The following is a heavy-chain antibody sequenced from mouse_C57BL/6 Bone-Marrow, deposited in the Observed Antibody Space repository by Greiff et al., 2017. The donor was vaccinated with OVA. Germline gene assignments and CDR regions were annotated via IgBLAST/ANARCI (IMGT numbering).Heavy chain of an antibody. CDR1: GYTFTDYY. CDR2: IFPGSGST. Sequence: QVQLQQPGPELVKPGASVKISCKASGYTFTDYYINWVKQRPGQGLEWIGWIFPGSGSTNYNEKFKGKATLTVDKSSSTAYMLLSSLTSEDSAVYFVGRGYYGYQDFDYWGQGTTLTVSS. V-gene: IGHV1-75*01. D-gene: IGHD2-2*01. J-gene: IGHJ2*01. CDR3: GRGYYGYQDFDY.